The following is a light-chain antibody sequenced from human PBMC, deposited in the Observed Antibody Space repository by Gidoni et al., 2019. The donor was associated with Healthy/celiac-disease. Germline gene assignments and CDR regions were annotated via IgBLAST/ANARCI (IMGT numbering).Light chain of an antibody. V-gene: IGKV3D-7*01. CDR1: QSVSSSY. CDR2: GAS. CDR3: QQDYNLPPT. Sequence: PGERVTLSCRASQSVSSSYLTWYQQKPGQAPRLLIYGASTRATSIPARFSGSGSGTDFTLTISSRQPEDFAVYYCQQDYNLPPTFGPGTKVDIK. J-gene: IGKJ3*01.